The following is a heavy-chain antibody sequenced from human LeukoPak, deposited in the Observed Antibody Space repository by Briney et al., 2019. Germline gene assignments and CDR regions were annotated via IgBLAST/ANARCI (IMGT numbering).Heavy chain of an antibody. CDR1: GFTFSSYA. D-gene: IGHD2-15*01. Sequence: PGGSLRLSCAASGFTFSSYAMSWVRQAPGKGLEWVSAISGSGSSTYYADSVKGRFTISRDNSKNTLYLQMNSLRAEDTAVYYCAKDLGYCSGGSCYGFDYWGQGTLVTVSS. V-gene: IGHV3-23*01. CDR3: AKDLGYCSGGSCYGFDY. CDR2: ISGSGSST. J-gene: IGHJ4*02.